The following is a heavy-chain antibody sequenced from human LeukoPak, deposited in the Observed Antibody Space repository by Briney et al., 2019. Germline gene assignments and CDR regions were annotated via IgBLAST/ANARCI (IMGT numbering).Heavy chain of an antibody. CDR1: GGSFSGYY. CDR3: ARVIKVSSGWYGNYYYYYMDV. CDR2: INHSGST. V-gene: IGHV4-34*01. D-gene: IGHD6-19*01. Sequence: PSDTLSLTCAVYGGSFSGYYWSWIRQPPGKGLEWIGEINHSGSTNYNPSLKSRVTISVDTSKNQFSLKLSSVTAADTAVYYCARVIKVSSGWYGNYYYYYMDVWGKGTTVTVSS. J-gene: IGHJ6*03.